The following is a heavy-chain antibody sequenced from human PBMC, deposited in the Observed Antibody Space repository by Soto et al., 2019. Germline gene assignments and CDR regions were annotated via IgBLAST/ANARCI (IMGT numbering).Heavy chain of an antibody. Sequence: QLQLQESGPGLVKPSETLSLTCTVSGDSISSTYYYWGWIRQPPGKGLEWIGSIFYSGTTYSNPSLKSRVTTSVDTSKNQFSLKLSSVTAADTAVYYCARQSVSKLNNYHNFERQPTFDFWGQGTLATVSS. D-gene: IGHD4-4*01. CDR2: IFYSGTT. CDR1: GDSISSTYYY. CDR3: ARQSVSKLNNYHNFERQPTFDF. J-gene: IGHJ4*02. V-gene: IGHV4-39*01.